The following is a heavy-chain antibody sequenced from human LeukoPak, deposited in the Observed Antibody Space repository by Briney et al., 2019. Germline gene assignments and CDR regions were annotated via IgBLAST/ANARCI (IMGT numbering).Heavy chain of an antibody. V-gene: IGHV4-34*01. J-gene: IGHJ4*02. Sequence: SETLSLTCAVYGGSFSGYYWSWIRQPPGKGLEWIGEINHSGSTNYNPSLKSRVTISVDTSKNQFSLKLSSVTAADTAVYYCARGSLVVVPAAKYYFDYWGQGTLVTVSS. CDR3: ARGSLVVVPAAKYYFDY. CDR1: GGSFSGYY. CDR2: INHSGST. D-gene: IGHD2-2*01.